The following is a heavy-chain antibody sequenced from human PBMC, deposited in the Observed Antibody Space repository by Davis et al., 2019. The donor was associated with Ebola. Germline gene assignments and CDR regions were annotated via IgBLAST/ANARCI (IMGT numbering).Heavy chain of an antibody. V-gene: IGHV3-48*03. D-gene: IGHD6-13*01. J-gene: IGHJ4*02. Sequence: PGGSLRLSCAASGFTFSSYEMNWVRQAPGKGLEWVSYISSSGSTIYYADSVKGRLTISRDNAKNSLYLQMNSLRAEDTAVYYCARSVAAAGTSGLFNYWGQGTLVTVSS. CDR1: GFTFSSYE. CDR2: ISSSGSTI. CDR3: ARSVAAAGTSGLFNY.